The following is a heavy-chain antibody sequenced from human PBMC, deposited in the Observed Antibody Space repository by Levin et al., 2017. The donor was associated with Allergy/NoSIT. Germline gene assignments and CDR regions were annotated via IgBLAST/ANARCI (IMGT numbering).Heavy chain of an antibody. CDR2: ISTSDGQT. CDR3: ARDLHEFRRGWFQHDAPEM. J-gene: IGHJ3*02. CDR1: GYIFRDYG. V-gene: IGHV1-18*04. D-gene: IGHD2-15*01. Sequence: KAGGSLRLSCKASGYIFRDYGISWVRQAPGNGPEWLGWISTSDGQTHYAPSLQGRLTLSTDTSTTTTYLELRSLRPDDTALYFCARDLHEFRRGWFQHDAPEMWGQGTTVVVSS.